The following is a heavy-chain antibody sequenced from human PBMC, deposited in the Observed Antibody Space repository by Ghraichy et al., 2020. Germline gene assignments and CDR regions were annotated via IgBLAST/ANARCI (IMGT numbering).Heavy chain of an antibody. D-gene: IGHD2-2*01. V-gene: IGHV3-11*01. CDR2: ISSSGNTI. CDR3: ARVASPDYGMDV. CDR1: GFTFSDYY. Sequence: GESLNISCAASGFTFSDYYMSWIRQAPGKGLEWVSYISSSGNTIYYADSVKGRFTISRDNAKNSLYLQMNSLRAEDTAVYYCARVASPDYGMDVWGQGTTVTVSS. J-gene: IGHJ6*02.